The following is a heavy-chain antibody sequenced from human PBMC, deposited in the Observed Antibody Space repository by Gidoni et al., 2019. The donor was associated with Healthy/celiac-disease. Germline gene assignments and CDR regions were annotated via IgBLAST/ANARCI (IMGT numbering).Heavy chain of an antibody. D-gene: IGHD2-8*01. J-gene: IGHJ3*02. Sequence: RSIYYSGSTYYNPSLKSRVTISVDTSKNQFSLKLSSVTAADTAVYYCARPNGNSLGAFDIWGQGTMVTVSS. CDR3: ARPNGNSLGAFDI. CDR2: IYYSGST. V-gene: IGHV4-39*01.